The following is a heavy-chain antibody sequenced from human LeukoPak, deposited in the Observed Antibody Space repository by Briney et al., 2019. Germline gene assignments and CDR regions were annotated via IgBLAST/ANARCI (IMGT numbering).Heavy chain of an antibody. V-gene: IGHV3-66*02. CDR3: ARSTDVWSAYQETYHFDS. CDR1: GFTVKKKY. Sequence: GGSLRLSCAVSGFTVKKKYMTWVRQAPGKGLEWVAVMYSGGSTEYADSVKGRFTISRDNSKNALYLQMNSLRVDDTAEYFCARSTDVWSAYQETYHFDSWGQGPLVSVAS. CDR2: MYSGGST. D-gene: IGHD3-3*01. J-gene: IGHJ4*02.